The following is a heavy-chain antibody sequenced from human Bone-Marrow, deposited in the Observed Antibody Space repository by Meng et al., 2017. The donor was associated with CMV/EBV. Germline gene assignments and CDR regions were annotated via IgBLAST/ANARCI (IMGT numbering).Heavy chain of an antibody. J-gene: IGHJ5*02. CDR1: GFTFSSYW. CDR3: ARRPASTTKYCTNGVCSHHTTNWFDP. V-gene: IGHV3-7*01. D-gene: IGHD2-8*01. CDR2: IKQDGSEK. Sequence: GESLKISCAASGFTFSSYWMSWVRQAPGKGLEWVANIKQDGSEKYYVDSVKGRFTISRDNAKNSLYLQMNSLRAEDTAVYYCARRPASTTKYCTNGVCSHHTTNWFDPWGQGTLVTVSS.